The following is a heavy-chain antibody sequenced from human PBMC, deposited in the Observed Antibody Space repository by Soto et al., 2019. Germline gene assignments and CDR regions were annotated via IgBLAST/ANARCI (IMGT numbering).Heavy chain of an antibody. D-gene: IGHD1-1*01. CDR1: GGSISSYY. Sequence: QVQLQESGPGLVKPSETLSLTCTVSGGSISSYYWSWIRQPPGKGLEWIGYIYYSGSTTYNPSLESQATISVDTSKNQSSLNLSSVAAAHTAVYYCARRYGYSFDYWGQGTLVTVSS. CDR2: IYYSGST. CDR3: ARRYGYSFDY. V-gene: IGHV4-59*08. J-gene: IGHJ4*02.